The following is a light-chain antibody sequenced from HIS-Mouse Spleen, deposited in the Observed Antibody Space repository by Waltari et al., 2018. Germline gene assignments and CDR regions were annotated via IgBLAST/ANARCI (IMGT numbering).Light chain of an antibody. CDR2: DAS. J-gene: IGKJ4*01. Sequence: EIVLTQSPATLSLSPGERATLSCRASQSVSSYLAWYQQKPGQAPRPLIYDASSRATGIPARFSGSGSGTDFTLTISSLEPEDFAVYYCQQRSNWPPLTFGGGTKVEIK. CDR3: QQRSNWPPLT. CDR1: QSVSSY. V-gene: IGKV3-11*01.